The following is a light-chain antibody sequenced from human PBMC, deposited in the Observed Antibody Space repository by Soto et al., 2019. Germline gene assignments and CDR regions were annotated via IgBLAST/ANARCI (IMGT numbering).Light chain of an antibody. CDR1: QSVATN. Sequence: EIVMTQSPATLSVFPGDRVTLSCRASQSVATNLAWYQQKPGQAPRLLIYGASTRAPRIPARFSGGGSETEFTLTISSLQSEDFAVYYCQQYNNWPPITFGQGTRLEIK. J-gene: IGKJ5*01. V-gene: IGKV3-15*01. CDR3: QQYNNWPPIT. CDR2: GAS.